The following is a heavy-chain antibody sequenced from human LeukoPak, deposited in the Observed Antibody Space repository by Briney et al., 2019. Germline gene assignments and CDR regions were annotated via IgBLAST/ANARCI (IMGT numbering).Heavy chain of an antibody. J-gene: IGHJ3*02. Sequence: ASVKVSCKASGGTFSSYAISWVRQAPGQGLEWMGGIIPIFGTANYAQKFQGRVTITADESTSTAYMELSSLRSEDTAVYYCARVAITYCSGGSCSWVIWGQGTMVTVSS. D-gene: IGHD2-15*01. CDR2: IIPIFGTA. CDR3: ARVAITYCSGGSCSWVI. CDR1: GGTFSSYA. V-gene: IGHV1-69*13.